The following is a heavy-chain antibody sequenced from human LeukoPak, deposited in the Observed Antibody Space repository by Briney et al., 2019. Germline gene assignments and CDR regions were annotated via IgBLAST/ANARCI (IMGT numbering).Heavy chain of an antibody. V-gene: IGHV1-3*04. CDR2: VDIGLDER. D-gene: IGHD6-6*01. CDR3: SRKYISSSPYYYYGMDV. J-gene: IGHJ6*02. CDR1: GCRLTRYR. Sequence: ASVNVSFMATGCRLTRYRLHWVRPAPAQRGEWMGSVDIGLDERKYSQKFQGRDTITSDTTASTAYRELSSLRSEDTAVYYCSRKYISSSPYYYYGMDVWGQGTTGTVSS.